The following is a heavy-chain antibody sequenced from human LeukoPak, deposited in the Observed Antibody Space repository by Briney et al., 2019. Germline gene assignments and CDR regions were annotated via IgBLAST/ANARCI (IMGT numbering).Heavy chain of an antibody. Sequence: PSGTLSLTCTVSGGSISSGSYYWSWIRQPAGKGLEWIGRIYTSGSTNYNPSLKSRVTISVDTSRNQFSLKLTSVTAADTAVYYCARLLGSSGYAGDWYFDLWGPGALVTVSS. D-gene: IGHD3-22*01. CDR1: GGSISSGSYY. V-gene: IGHV4-61*02. CDR2: IYTSGST. J-gene: IGHJ2*01. CDR3: ARLLGSSGYAGDWYFDL.